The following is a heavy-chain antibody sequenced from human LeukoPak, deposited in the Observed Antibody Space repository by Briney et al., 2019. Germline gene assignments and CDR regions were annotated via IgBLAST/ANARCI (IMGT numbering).Heavy chain of an antibody. CDR2: INPNSGGT. D-gene: IGHD2-2*01. Sequence: ASVKVSCKASGYTFTGYYMHWVRQAPGQGLEWMGRINPNSGGTNYAQKFQGRVTMTRDTSISTAYMELSRLRSDDTAGYYCAGDYCSSTSCYGGWFDPWGQGTLVTVSS. V-gene: IGHV1-2*06. CDR3: AGDYCSSTSCYGGWFDP. J-gene: IGHJ5*02. CDR1: GYTFTGYY.